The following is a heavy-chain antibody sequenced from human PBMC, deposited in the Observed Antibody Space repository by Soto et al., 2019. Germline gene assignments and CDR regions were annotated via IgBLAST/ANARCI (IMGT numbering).Heavy chain of an antibody. J-gene: IGHJ4*02. D-gene: IGHD2-2*01. Sequence: GGSLRLSCAASGFTFSSYAMSWVRQAPGKGLEWVSAIRGGGCSTYYADSVKGRFTISRDNSKNPLYLQMNSLRAEDTAVYYCAKEAAMGHYYFDYWGQGTLVTVSS. CDR1: GFTFSSYA. CDR2: IRGGGCST. V-gene: IGHV3-23*01. CDR3: AKEAAMGHYYFDY.